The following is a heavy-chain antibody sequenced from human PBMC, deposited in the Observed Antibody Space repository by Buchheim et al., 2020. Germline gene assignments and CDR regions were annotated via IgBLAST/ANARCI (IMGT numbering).Heavy chain of an antibody. J-gene: IGHJ6*02. CDR3: ACAEYSGSYWRAPGGLYGMNV. Sequence: QVQLVQSGAEVKKPGASVKVSCKASGYTFTGYYMHWVRQAPGQGLEWMGWINPNSGGTNYAQKFQGWVTMTRDTSISTAYMELSRLRSADTAAYYCACAEYSGSYWRAPGGLYGMNVWGQGPT. CDR2: INPNSGGT. D-gene: IGHD1-26*01. CDR1: GYTFTGYY. V-gene: IGHV1-2*04.